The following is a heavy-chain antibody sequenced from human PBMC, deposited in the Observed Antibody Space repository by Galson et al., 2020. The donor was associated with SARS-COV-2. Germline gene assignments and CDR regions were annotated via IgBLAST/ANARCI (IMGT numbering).Heavy chain of an antibody. CDR3: ARGFSGSYRTAFDY. J-gene: IGHJ4*02. Sequence: SLRLSCAASGFTFSSYAMHWVRQAPGNGLEWVAVISYDGSNKYYADSVKGRFTISRDNSKNTLYLQMNSLRAEDTAVYYCARGFSGSYRTAFDYWGQGTLVTVSS. CDR2: ISYDGSNK. D-gene: IGHD1-26*01. CDR1: GFTFSSYA. V-gene: IGHV3-30-3*01.